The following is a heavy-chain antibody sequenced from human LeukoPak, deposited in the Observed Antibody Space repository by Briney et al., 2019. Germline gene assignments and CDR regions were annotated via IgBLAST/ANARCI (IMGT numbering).Heavy chain of an antibody. CDR2: ISGSGGST. D-gene: IGHD5-12*01. CDR3: AKGLSGYDQPVY. CDR1: GFTFSSYS. Sequence: GGSLRLSCAASGFTFSSYSMNWVRQAPGKGLEWVSAISGSGGSTYYADSVKGRFTISRDNSKNTLYLQMNSLRAEDTAVYYCAKGLSGYDQPVYWGQGTLVTVSS. J-gene: IGHJ4*02. V-gene: IGHV3-23*01.